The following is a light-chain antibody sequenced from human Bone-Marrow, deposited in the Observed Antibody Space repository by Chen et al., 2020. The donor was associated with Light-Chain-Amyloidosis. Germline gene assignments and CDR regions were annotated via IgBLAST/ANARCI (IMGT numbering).Light chain of an antibody. CDR1: SSNIGSTT. V-gene: IGLV1-44*01. Sequence: QSVLTQPPSASGTTGQRVTISCSGSSSNIGSTTVHWYQQLPGTAPKLLNYSNNQRTSGVPGRYSGSKSGTSASQAISGLESEDEADYYCAAWDDSLNAQLVFGGGTKLTVL. CDR2: SNN. CDR3: AAWDDSLNAQLV. J-gene: IGLJ3*02.